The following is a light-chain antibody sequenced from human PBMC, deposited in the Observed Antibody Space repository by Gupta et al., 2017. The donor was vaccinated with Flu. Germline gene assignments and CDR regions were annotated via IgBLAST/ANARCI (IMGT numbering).Light chain of an antibody. J-gene: IGKJ4*01. V-gene: IGKV3-11*01. CDR3: QQRSNWAGLT. Sequence: EIVLTQSPATLSLSPGERATLSCRASQSVSSYLAWYQQKPGQAPRLLIYDASNRATGIPARFSGSGSGKDFTLTISSREPEDFAVYYCQQRSNWAGLTFGGGTKVQIK. CDR2: DAS. CDR1: QSVSSY.